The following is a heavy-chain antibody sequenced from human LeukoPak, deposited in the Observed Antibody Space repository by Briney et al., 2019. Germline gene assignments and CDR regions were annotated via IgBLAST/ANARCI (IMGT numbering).Heavy chain of an antibody. CDR3: ARGRGSCSSTSCYDVRFDP. Sequence: GGSLRLSCAASGFTFGSYAMSWVRQTPGKSLEWVSIITNGGVTTYYADSVKGRFTISRDNAKNSLYLQMNSLRAEDTAVYYCARGRGSCSSTSCYDVRFDPWGQGTLVTVSS. D-gene: IGHD2-2*01. J-gene: IGHJ5*02. V-gene: IGHV3-21*01. CDR2: ITNGGVTT. CDR1: GFTFGSYA.